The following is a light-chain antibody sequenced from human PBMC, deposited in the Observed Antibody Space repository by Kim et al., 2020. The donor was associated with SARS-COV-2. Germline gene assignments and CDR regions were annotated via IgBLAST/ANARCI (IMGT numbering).Light chain of an antibody. Sequence: PASASCRSSQSLVYRDGNAYLHWFQQRPGQSPRRLIYKVSNRDSGVPDRFSGSGSGTDFTLKISRVEAEDIGVYYCLQGTHWPWTFGQGTKVDIK. J-gene: IGKJ1*01. CDR2: KVS. V-gene: IGKV2-30*01. CDR1: QSLVYRDGNAY. CDR3: LQGTHWPWT.